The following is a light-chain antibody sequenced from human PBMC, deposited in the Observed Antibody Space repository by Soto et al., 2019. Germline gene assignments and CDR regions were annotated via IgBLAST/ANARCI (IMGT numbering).Light chain of an antibody. CDR3: QLYGSSSPM. Sequence: DIQMTQSPSTLSASVGDRVTIPCRASQSIGRWLAWYQQKPAKAPKCLIYDASSLEPGVPSTFSGSGSGSEFTLTISSMQPDDFATYYCQLYGSSSPMFGQGTKVEVK. CDR2: DAS. J-gene: IGKJ1*01. V-gene: IGKV1-5*01. CDR1: QSIGRW.